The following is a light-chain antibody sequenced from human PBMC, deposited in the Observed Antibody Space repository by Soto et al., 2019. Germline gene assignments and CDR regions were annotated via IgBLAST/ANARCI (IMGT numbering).Light chain of an antibody. J-gene: IGLJ3*02. Sequence: QSALTQPASVSGSPGQSITISCAGTTSDVGDYNLVSCYQQYPGKAPKLMIYEVNKRPPGVSNRFSGSKSGNTASLTISGLQGEDEADYYCCSYAGSDTWTFGGGTKLTVL. CDR3: CSYAGSDTWT. V-gene: IGLV2-23*02. CDR2: EVN. CDR1: TSDVGDYNL.